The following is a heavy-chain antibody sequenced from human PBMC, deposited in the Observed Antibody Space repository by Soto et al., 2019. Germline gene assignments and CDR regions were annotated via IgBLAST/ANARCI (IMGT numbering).Heavy chain of an antibody. Sequence: QVQLQQWGAGLLKPSETLSPTCAVYGGSFSGYYWSWIRQPPGKGLEWIGEINHSGSTNYNPSLKSRVTISVDTSKNQFSLKLSSVTAADTAVYYCARRYSGYDLDYWGQGTLVTVSS. V-gene: IGHV4-34*01. D-gene: IGHD5-12*01. CDR3: ARRYSGYDLDY. CDR2: INHSGST. CDR1: GGSFSGYY. J-gene: IGHJ4*02.